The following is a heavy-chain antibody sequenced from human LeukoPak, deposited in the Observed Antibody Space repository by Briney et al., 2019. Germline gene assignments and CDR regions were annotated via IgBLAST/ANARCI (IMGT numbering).Heavy chain of an antibody. V-gene: IGHV3-30-3*01. CDR2: ISYDGSNK. CDR3: ARDSSTYYYDTLGGEAIAFDI. D-gene: IGHD3-22*01. Sequence: GRSLRLSCAASGFTFSSYAMHWVRQAPGKGLEWVAAISYDGSNKYYADSVKGRFTISRDNSKNTLYLQMNSLRAEDTAVYYCARDSSTYYYDTLGGEAIAFDIWGQGTMVTVSS. J-gene: IGHJ3*02. CDR1: GFTFSSYA.